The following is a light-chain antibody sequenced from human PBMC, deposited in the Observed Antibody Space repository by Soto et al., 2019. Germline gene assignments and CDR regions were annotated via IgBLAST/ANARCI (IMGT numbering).Light chain of an antibody. J-gene: IGKJ4*01. Sequence: EIVMTQSPATLSVSPGERATLSCRASQSVSYNLAWYQQKPGQGPRLLIYGAFTRATGIPARFSGSGSGTEFTLTISSLQSEDFGVYYCQQYKNWPPLTFGGGTEVEIK. CDR3: QQYKNWPPLT. CDR2: GAF. CDR1: QSVSYN. V-gene: IGKV3-15*01.